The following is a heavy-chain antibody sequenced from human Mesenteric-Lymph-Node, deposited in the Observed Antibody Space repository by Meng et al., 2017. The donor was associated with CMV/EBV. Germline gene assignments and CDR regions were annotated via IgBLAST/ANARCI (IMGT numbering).Heavy chain of an antibody. Sequence: QITLKDSGPTLVKPTQTVTLTCTFSGFSLSTRGAGVGWIRQPPGKALEWLALIYWDDDKRYSPSLKSRLTITKDTSKNQVVLTMTNMDPVDTATYYCAHSSGIAAAGPFYFDYWGQGTLVTVSS. D-gene: IGHD6-13*01. V-gene: IGHV2-5*02. CDR1: GFSLSTRGAG. J-gene: IGHJ4*02. CDR3: AHSSGIAAAGPFYFDY. CDR2: IYWDDDK.